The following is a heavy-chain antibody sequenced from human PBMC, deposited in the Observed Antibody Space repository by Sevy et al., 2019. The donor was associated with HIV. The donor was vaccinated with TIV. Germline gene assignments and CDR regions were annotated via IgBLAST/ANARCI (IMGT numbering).Heavy chain of an antibody. CDR2: ISYDGSNK. J-gene: IGHJ6*02. V-gene: IGHV3-30*04. CDR1: GFTFSSYA. Sequence: GGSLRLSCAASGFTFSSYAMHWVRQAPGKGLEWVAVISYDGSNKYYADSVKGRFTISRDNSKNTLYLQMNSLRAEDTAVYYCAREAYYYDSSGYPLLYYYYGMDVWGQGTTVTVSS. CDR3: AREAYYYDSSGYPLLYYYYGMDV. D-gene: IGHD3-22*01.